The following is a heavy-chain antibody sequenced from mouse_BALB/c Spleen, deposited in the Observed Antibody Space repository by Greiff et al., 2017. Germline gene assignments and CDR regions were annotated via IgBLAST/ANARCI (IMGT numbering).Heavy chain of an antibody. J-gene: IGHJ3*01. CDR2: ISSGGST. CDR1: GFTFSSYA. V-gene: IGHV5-6-5*01. Sequence: EVKLVESGGGLVKPGGSLKLSCAASGFTFSSYAMSWVRQTPEKRLEWVASISSGGSTYYPDSVKGRFTISRDNARNILYLQMSSLRSEDTAMYYCARLDYDGAWFAYWGQGTLVTVSA. D-gene: IGHD2-4*01. CDR3: ARLDYDGAWFAY.